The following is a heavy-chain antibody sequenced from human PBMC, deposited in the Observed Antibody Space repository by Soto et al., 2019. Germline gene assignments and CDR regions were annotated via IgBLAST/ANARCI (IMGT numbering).Heavy chain of an antibody. J-gene: IGHJ5*02. CDR3: ARAPYSYSSYSRWFDP. CDR1: GGTFSSYA. Sequence: SVKVSCKASGGTFSSYAISWVRQAPGQGLEWMGGIIPIFGTANYAQKFQGRVAITADESTSTAYMELSSLRSEDTAVYYCARAPYSYSSYSRWFDPWGQGTLVTLSS. V-gene: IGHV1-69*13. CDR2: IIPIFGTA. D-gene: IGHD6-6*01.